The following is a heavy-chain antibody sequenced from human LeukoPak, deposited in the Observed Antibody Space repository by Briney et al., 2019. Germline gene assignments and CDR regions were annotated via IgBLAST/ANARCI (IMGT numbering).Heavy chain of an antibody. CDR3: ARQVVISSSKAFDI. V-gene: IGHV5-51*01. CDR2: IYPGDSDT. Sequence: GESLRISCQGSGYSFNTYWIAWVRQVSGKGLEWMGIIYPGDSDTRYSPSFQGQVTISADKSISTAYLQWSSLKASDTAMYYCARQVVISSSKAFDIWGQGTMVTVSS. J-gene: IGHJ3*02. D-gene: IGHD3-22*01. CDR1: GYSFNTYW.